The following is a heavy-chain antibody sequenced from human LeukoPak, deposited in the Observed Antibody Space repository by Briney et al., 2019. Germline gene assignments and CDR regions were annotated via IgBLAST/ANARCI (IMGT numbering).Heavy chain of an antibody. Sequence: PGGSLRLSCAASGFTFSSYAMHWVRQAPGKGLEWVAVISYDGSNKYYADSVKGRFTTSRDNSKNTLYLQMNSLRAEDTAVYYCARGVLGDFWSGRDPYYYYGMDVWGQGTTVTVSS. CDR3: ARGVLGDFWSGRDPYYYYGMDV. J-gene: IGHJ6*02. CDR1: GFTFSSYA. V-gene: IGHV3-30-3*01. CDR2: ISYDGSNK. D-gene: IGHD3-3*01.